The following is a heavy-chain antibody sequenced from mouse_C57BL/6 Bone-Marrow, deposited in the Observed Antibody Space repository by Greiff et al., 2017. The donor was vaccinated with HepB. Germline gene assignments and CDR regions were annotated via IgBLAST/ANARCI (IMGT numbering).Heavy chain of an antibody. J-gene: IGHJ1*03. CDR1: GFTFSSYA. D-gene: IGHD1-1*01. V-gene: IGHV5-9-1*02. CDR2: ISSGGDYI. CDR3: TSGLLWYFDV. Sequence: EVMLVESGEGLVKPGGSLKLSCAASGFTFSSYAMSWVRQTPEKRLEWVAYISSGGDYIYYADTVKGRFTISSDNARNTLYLQMISLKSEDTAMYYCTSGLLWYFDVWGTGTTVTVSS.